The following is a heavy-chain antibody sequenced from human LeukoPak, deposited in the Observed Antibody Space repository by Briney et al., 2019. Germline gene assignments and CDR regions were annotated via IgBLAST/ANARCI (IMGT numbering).Heavy chain of an antibody. Sequence: PSQTLSLTCAVSGVSIASGAYSWGWIRQPPGKGLEWIGYIYHSGRTYYSPSLKSRVTISVDRSKNQVSLKLSSVTAADTAVYYCARTVTTTHFDYWGQGTLVTVSS. CDR1: GVSIASGAYS. CDR3: ARTVTTTHFDY. D-gene: IGHD4-4*01. V-gene: IGHV4-30-2*01. CDR2: IYHSGRT. J-gene: IGHJ4*02.